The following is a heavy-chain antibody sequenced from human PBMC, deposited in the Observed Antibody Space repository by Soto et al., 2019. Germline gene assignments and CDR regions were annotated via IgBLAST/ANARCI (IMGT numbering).Heavy chain of an antibody. D-gene: IGHD4-4*01. V-gene: IGHV6-1*01. CDR2: TYYRSKWSN. J-gene: IGHJ6*02. CDR1: GYSVSSNSAA. CDR3: ASGTVRYGMDV. Sequence: SHTLSLTCAISGYSVSSNSAALNWIRQSPSRGLEWLGRTYYRSKWSNGYAESVRSRITINPDTSRNQFSLQLNSVTPEDTAVYYCASGTVRYGMDVWGQGTTVTVSS.